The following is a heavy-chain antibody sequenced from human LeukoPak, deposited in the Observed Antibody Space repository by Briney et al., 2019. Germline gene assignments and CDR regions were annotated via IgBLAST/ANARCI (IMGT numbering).Heavy chain of an antibody. CDR1: GYTFTSYD. CDR2: ISAYNGNT. D-gene: IGHD3-10*01. Sequence: GASVKVSCKASGYTFTSYDINWVRQAPGQGLEWMGWISAYNGNTNYAQKLQGRVTMTTDTSTSTAYMELRSLRSDDTAVYYCARDSSLLWFGELLYVGAFDIWGQGTMVTVSS. V-gene: IGHV1-18*01. CDR3: ARDSSLLWFGELLYVGAFDI. J-gene: IGHJ3*02.